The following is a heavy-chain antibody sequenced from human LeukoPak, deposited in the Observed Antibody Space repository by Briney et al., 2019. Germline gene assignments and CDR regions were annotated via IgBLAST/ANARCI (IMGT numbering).Heavy chain of an antibody. CDR3: ARAGYDFWSGYYNWFDP. CDR2: INHSGST. D-gene: IGHD3-3*01. CDR1: GGSFSGYC. Sequence: SETLSLTCAVYGGSFSGYCWSWIRQPPGKGLEWIGEINHSGSTNYNPSLKSRVTISVDTSKNQFSLKLSSVTAADTAVYYCARAGYDFWSGYYNWFDPWGQGTLVTVSS. V-gene: IGHV4-34*01. J-gene: IGHJ5*02.